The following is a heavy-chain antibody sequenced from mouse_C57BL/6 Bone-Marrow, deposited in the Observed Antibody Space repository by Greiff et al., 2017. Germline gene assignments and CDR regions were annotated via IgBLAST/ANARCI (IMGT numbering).Heavy chain of an antibody. CDR3: ARDSYGSSLYYFDY. V-gene: IGHV5-4*01. Sequence: EVQRVESGGGLVKPGGSLKLSCAASGFTFSSYAMSWVRQTPEKRLEWVATISDGGSYTYYPDNVKGRFTISRDNAKNNLYLQMSHLKSEDTAMYYCARDSYGSSLYYFDYWGQGTTLTVSS. D-gene: IGHD1-1*01. CDR1: GFTFSSYA. J-gene: IGHJ2*01. CDR2: ISDGGSYT.